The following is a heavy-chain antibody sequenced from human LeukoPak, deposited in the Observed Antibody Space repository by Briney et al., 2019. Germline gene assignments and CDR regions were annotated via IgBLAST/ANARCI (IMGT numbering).Heavy chain of an antibody. D-gene: IGHD3-22*01. CDR3: TTLGYHLDS. Sequence: GGSLRLSCAASGFDFGAYEMNWVRQAPGKGLEWVTYFAGSDTTKYYADSVRGRFTISRDNAKKSLYLQMNSLRAEDTALYYCTTLGYHLDSWGQGTLVTVSS. J-gene: IGHJ4*02. CDR2: FAGSDTTK. V-gene: IGHV3-48*03. CDR1: GFDFGAYE.